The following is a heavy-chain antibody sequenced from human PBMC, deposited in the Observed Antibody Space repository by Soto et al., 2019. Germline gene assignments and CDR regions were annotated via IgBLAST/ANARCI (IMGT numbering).Heavy chain of an antibody. CDR3: ARDRGYSPDSFDI. CDR1: GYTFSSYG. D-gene: IGHD5-18*01. V-gene: IGHV1-18*01. CDR2: IGAYNGDT. Sequence: QVQLGQSGAEVKNPGASVKVSCKASGYTFSSYGISWVRQAPGQGLEWMGWIGAYNGDTNYAQNLQGRVTMTTDTSTSTAYMELTSLRSDDTAMYYCARDRGYSPDSFDIWGQGTMVTVNS. J-gene: IGHJ3*02.